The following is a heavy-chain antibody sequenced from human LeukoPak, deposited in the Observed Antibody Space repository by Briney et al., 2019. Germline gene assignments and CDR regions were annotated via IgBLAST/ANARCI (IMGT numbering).Heavy chain of an antibody. D-gene: IGHD1-14*01. CDR3: ARRKMRQYFDY. V-gene: IGHV4-34*01. J-gene: IGHJ4*02. Sequence: SETLSLTCAVYGGSFSGYYWSWIRQPPGKGLEWIGEINHSGSTNYNPSLKSRVTISVDTSKNQFSLKLSSVTAADTAVYYCARRKMRQYFDYWGQGTLVTVSS. CDR2: INHSGST. CDR1: GGSFSGYY.